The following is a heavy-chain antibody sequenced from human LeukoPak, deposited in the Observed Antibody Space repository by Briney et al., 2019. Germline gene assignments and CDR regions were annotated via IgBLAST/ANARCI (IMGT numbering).Heavy chain of an antibody. D-gene: IGHD3-3*01. V-gene: IGHV1-2*02. J-gene: IGHJ6*04. Sequence: ASVKVSCKASGYTFTGYYMHWVRHAPGQGLELMGWINPNSGGTNYAKKFQGRVTMTRDTSISTAYMELSRLRSDDTAVYYCARDVDDFWSGYYMDVWGKGTTVTVSS. CDR3: ARDVDDFWSGYYMDV. CDR1: GYTFTGYY. CDR2: INPNSGGT.